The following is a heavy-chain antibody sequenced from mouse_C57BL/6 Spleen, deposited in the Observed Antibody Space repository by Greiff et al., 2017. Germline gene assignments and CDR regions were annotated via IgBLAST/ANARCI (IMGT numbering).Heavy chain of an antibody. CDR1: GFTFSDYG. CDR3: ARQGSNYLDY. CDR2: ISSGSSTI. V-gene: IGHV5-17*01. Sequence: EVMLVESGRGLVKPGGSLKLSCAASGFTFSDYGMHWVRQAPEKGLEWVAYISSGSSTIYYAATMTGRFTISRDNAKNTLFLQMTSLRSEETAMYYCARQGSNYLDYWGQGTTLTVSS. D-gene: IGHD1-1*01. J-gene: IGHJ2*01.